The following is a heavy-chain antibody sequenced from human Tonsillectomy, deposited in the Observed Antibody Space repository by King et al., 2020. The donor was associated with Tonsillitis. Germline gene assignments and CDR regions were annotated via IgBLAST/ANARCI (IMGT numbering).Heavy chain of an antibody. CDR2: ISWNSGSI. CDR1: EFTFDDYA. V-gene: IGHV3-9*01. CDR3: AKGGMTTVTFGGYFEL. J-gene: IGHJ2*01. D-gene: IGHD4-17*01. Sequence: VQLVESGGGLVQPGRSLRLSCAASEFTFDDYALHWVRQAPGKGLEWVSGISWNSGSIGYADSVKGRFTISRDNAKNSLYLQMNSLRAEDTALYYCAKGGMTTVTFGGYFELWGRGTLVTVYS.